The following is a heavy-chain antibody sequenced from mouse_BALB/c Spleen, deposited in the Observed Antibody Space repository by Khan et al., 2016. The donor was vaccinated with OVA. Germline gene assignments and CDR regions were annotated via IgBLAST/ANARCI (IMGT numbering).Heavy chain of an antibody. J-gene: IGHJ4*01. CDR2: IDPANGNT. Sequence: VQLQQSGAELVKPGASVKLSCTSSGFNITDTYIHWVMQRPEQGLEWIGWIDPANGNTKYDPKFQGKATITADTSSNTAYLQLSSLTSEDTAIYYCARGGWSYAMDYWGQGTSVTVSS. CDR3: ARGGWSYAMDY. V-gene: IGHV14-3*02. D-gene: IGHD1-1*02. CDR1: GFNITDTY.